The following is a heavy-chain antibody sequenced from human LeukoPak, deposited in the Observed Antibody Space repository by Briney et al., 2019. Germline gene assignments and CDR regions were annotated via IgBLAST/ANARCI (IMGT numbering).Heavy chain of an antibody. CDR3: ARGPLLGGWYIYQH. D-gene: IGHD6-19*01. CDR2: IYYSGST. CDR1: GGSISSSSYY. V-gene: IGHV4-39*07. J-gene: IGHJ1*01. Sequence: PSETLSLTCTVSGGSISSSSYYWGWIRQPPGKGLEWIGSIYYSGSTYYNPSLKSRVTISVDTSKNQFSLKLSSVTAADTAVYYCARGPLLGGWYIYQHWGQGTLVTVSS.